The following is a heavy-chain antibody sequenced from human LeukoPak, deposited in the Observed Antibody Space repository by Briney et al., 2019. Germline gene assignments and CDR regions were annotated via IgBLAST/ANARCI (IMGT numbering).Heavy chain of an antibody. Sequence: SETLSLTRTVSGGSISSGDYYWSWIRQPPGKGLEWIGYIYYSGSTYYNPSLKSRVTISVDTSKNQFSLKVTSVTAADTAVYYCASNLFLEWLLSPGGDDYWGQGTLVTVSS. J-gene: IGHJ4*02. CDR1: GGSISSGDYY. CDR3: ASNLFLEWLLSPGGDDY. D-gene: IGHD3-3*01. V-gene: IGHV4-30-4*01. CDR2: IYYSGST.